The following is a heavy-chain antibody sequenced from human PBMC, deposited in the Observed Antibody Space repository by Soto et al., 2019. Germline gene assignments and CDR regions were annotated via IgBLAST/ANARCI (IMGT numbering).Heavy chain of an antibody. Sequence: QVQLQESGPGLVKPSETLSLTCTVSGGSISNSFWSWIRQPPGKGLEWIGSIHYSGSAKTNPSLKSRVTISVDTSKKDFSLKLNSVPAADTAVYYCAREAGGFSTGCFDPWGQGTLVTVSS. CDR2: IHYSGSA. CDR1: GGSISNSF. J-gene: IGHJ5*02. D-gene: IGHD2-15*01. CDR3: AREAGGFSTGCFDP. V-gene: IGHV4-59*01.